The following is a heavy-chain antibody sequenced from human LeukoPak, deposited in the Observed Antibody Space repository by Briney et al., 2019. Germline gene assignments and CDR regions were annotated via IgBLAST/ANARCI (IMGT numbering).Heavy chain of an antibody. J-gene: IGHJ4*02. D-gene: IGHD3-10*01. CDR2: ISGSGGST. Sequence: GGSLRLSCAASGFTFSSYAMSWVRQAPGQGLEWVSAISGSGGSTYYADSVKGRFTISRDNAKNTLYLQMNSLRAEDTAVYYCARGKISGRYYGSGPNPDYWGQGTLVTVSS. V-gene: IGHV3-23*01. CDR3: ARGKISGRYYGSGPNPDY. CDR1: GFTFSSYA.